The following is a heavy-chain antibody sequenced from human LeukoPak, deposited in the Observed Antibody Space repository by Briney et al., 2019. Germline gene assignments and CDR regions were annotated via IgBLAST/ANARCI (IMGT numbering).Heavy chain of an antibody. CDR3: TTVERWLLNSSPY. D-gene: IGHD5-24*01. Sequence: GGSLGLSCLASGFTFSNYAMSWVRQAPGKGLEWVSGITISGRTAYYADSVKGRFTISRDNFKNTLYLQMNSLRAEDTAVYYCTTVERWLLNSSPYWGQGTLVTVSP. CDR2: ITISGRTA. J-gene: IGHJ4*02. V-gene: IGHV3-23*01. CDR1: GFTFSNYA.